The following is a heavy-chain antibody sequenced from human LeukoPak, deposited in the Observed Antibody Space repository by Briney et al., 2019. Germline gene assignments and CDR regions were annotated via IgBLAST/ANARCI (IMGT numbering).Heavy chain of an antibody. CDR3: ARGPRTLHDYGDYFAPGHDAFDI. CDR2: IYYTGST. J-gene: IGHJ3*02. Sequence: SETLSLTCTVSGGSISTYYWSWIRQPPGKGLEWIGNIYYTGSTIYNPSLESRVTMSVDTSENQLFLNLTSVTAADTAVCYCARGPRTLHDYGDYFAPGHDAFDIWGQGTMVTVS. V-gene: IGHV4-59*01. CDR1: GGSISTYY. D-gene: IGHD4-17*01.